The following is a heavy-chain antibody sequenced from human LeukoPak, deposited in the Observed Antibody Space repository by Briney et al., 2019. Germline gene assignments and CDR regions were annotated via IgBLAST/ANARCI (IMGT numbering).Heavy chain of an antibody. J-gene: IGHJ3*01. CDR1: GYRLTELY. V-gene: IGHV1-24*01. CDR2: FDPEDDRG. CDR3: AAPSARSTMTTWSAFDL. D-gene: IGHD4-17*01. Sequence: ASVKVSCKGSGYRLTELYIYWVRQAPGEGREWMGGFDPEDDRGIYAQKFQGRVTMTEDTSTNTAYMELSSLRSEDSAMYYCAAPSARSTMTTWSAFDLWGQGTMVTVSS.